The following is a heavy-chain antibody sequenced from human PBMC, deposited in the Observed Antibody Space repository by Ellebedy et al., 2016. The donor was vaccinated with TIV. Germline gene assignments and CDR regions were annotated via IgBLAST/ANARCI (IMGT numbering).Heavy chain of an antibody. CDR3: TRDLGTEMATPYYFDC. CDR1: GYTFTNYA. D-gene: IGHD1-1*01. J-gene: IGHJ4*02. CDR2: INTNTGNP. Sequence: AASVKVSCKASGYTFTNYAMNWARQAPGQGLEWMGWINTNTGNPTYSQGFTGRFVFSLDTSVSTAYLQISSLKAEDTDVYYCTRDLGTEMATPYYFDCWGQGTLVTVSS. V-gene: IGHV7-4-1*02.